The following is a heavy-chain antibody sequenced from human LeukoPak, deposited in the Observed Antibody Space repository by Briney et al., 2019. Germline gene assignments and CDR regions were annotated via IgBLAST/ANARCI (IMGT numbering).Heavy chain of an antibody. CDR1: GGSISSSSYY. J-gene: IGHJ4*02. CDR2: IYYSGST. CDR3: ARHLKPGIAAAGTFFPDY. D-gene: IGHD6-13*01. V-gene: IGHV4-39*01. Sequence: SETLSLTCTVSGGSISSSSYYWGWIRQPPGKGLEWIGSIYYSGSTYYNPSLKSRVTISVDTSKNQFSLKLSSVTAADTAVYYCARHLKPGIAAAGTFFPDYWGQGTLVTVSS.